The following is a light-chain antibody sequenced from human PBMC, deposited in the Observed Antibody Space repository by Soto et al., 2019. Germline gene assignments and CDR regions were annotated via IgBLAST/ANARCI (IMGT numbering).Light chain of an antibody. V-gene: IGLV2-23*01. CDR3: CSYAGSRV. Sequence: QSALTQPASVSGSPGQSITISCTGTSSDVGSYNLVSWYQQHPGKAPKPMIYEGSKRAAGVSNRFSGSKSGNTASLTISGLQAEDEADYYCCSYAGSRVFGGGTKLTLL. CDR2: EGS. J-gene: IGLJ3*02. CDR1: SSDVGSYNL.